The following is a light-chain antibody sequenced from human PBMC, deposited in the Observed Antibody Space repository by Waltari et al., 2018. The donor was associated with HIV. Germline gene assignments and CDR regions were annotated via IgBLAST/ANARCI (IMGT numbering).Light chain of an antibody. J-gene: IGLJ3*02. V-gene: IGLV2-11*02. CDR3: CSYAGSYNWV. Sequence: QSALTQPRSVSGAPGQSVTSSCTGTSSDVGGYNYVAWYQQHPGKAPKLMIYDVSKLPSGVPYRFSGSKSGNTASLTISVLQAEDEADYYCCSYAGSYNWVFGGGTKLTVL. CDR2: DVS. CDR1: SSDVGGYNY.